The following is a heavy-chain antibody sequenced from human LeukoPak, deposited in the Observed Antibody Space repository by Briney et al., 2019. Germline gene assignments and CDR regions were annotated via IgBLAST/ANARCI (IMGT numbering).Heavy chain of an antibody. J-gene: IGHJ6*02. CDR2: ISPDGNKK. Sequence: PGGSLRLSCTASGFTFNTHGMHWVRRVPGKGLEWVTLISPDGNKKYYADSVKGRFTISRDNSKNTVYLQMNSLKTEDTAIYYCAKVRSSGWHEPYHYYGMDVWGQGTTVIVSS. CDR3: AKVRSSGWHEPYHYYGMDV. D-gene: IGHD6-19*01. CDR1: GFTFNTHG. V-gene: IGHV3-30*18.